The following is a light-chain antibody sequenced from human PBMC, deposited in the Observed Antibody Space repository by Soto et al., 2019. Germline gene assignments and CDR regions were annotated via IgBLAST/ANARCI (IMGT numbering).Light chain of an antibody. J-gene: IGKJ1*01. CDR3: QHYHSYPLT. CDR1: QSITSW. CDR2: DAS. Sequence: MAQSPSSLCSSVCGRVTITFRARQSITSWLAWYQQKPGKGPNLLISDASSLQSGVPSRFSGSGSGTEFTLTINSRQPDDFATYYCQHYHSYPLTFGQGTKVDI. V-gene: IGKV1-5*01.